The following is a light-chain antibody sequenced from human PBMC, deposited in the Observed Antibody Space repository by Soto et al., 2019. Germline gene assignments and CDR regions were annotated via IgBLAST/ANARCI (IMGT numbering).Light chain of an antibody. V-gene: IGKV3-11*01. CDR1: QSVNNF. J-gene: IGKJ4*01. CDR3: QQYDNLPPLT. Sequence: EIVLTQSPATLSLSPGDRATLSCRASQSVNNFLAWYQQKPGQTPRLLIYDASKRATGIPGRFSGSGSGTDFTLTISSLQPEDIATYYCQQYDNLPPLTFGGGIKVDIK. CDR2: DAS.